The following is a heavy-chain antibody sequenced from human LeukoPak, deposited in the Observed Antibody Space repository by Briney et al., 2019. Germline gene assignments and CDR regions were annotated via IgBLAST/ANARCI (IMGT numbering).Heavy chain of an antibody. CDR1: GYTFTGYY. V-gene: IGHV1-2*02. J-gene: IGHJ6*03. CDR2: INPNSGGT. CDR3: ARGGAGWSYYYYYYMDV. Sequence: ASVKVSCKASGYTFTGYYMHWVRQAPGQGLEWMGWINPNSGGTNYAQKFQGRVTMTRDTSISTAYMELSRLRSDDTAVYYCARGGAGWSYYYYYYMDVWGKGITVTVSS. D-gene: IGHD1-26*01.